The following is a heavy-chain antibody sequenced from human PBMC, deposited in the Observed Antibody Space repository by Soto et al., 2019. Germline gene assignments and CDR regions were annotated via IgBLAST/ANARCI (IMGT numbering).Heavy chain of an antibody. CDR3: ASSTSYPAFDI. J-gene: IGHJ3*02. CDR2: CHSGGST. D-gene: IGHD2-2*01. Sequence: GGSLRLSCAASGITVSSNYVNWARQAPGKGLEWVSVCHSGGSTYYADSVKGRFTISKDNSKNTLYLQMNSLRAEDTAVYYCASSTSYPAFDIWGQGTIVTVSS. CDR1: GITVSSNY. V-gene: IGHV3-66*01.